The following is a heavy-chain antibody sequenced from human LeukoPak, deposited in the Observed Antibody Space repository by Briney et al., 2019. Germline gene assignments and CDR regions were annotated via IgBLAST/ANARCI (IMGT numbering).Heavy chain of an antibody. V-gene: IGHV1-69*04. D-gene: IGHD3-22*01. CDR3: ARLSITMIGNAFDI. CDR1: GGTFSSYA. CDR2: IIPILGIA. J-gene: IGHJ3*02. Sequence: SVKVSCKASGGTFSSYAISCVRQAPGQGLEWMGRIIPILGIANYAQKFQGRVTITADKSTSTAYMELSSLRSEYTAVYYSARLSITMIGNAFDIWGQGTMVTVSS.